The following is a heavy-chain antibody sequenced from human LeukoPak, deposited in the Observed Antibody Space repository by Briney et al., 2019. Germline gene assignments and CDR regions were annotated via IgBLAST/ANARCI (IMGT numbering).Heavy chain of an antibody. J-gene: IGHJ5*02. D-gene: IGHD3-16*01. CDR1: GGSISSYY. CDR2: IYYSGST. V-gene: IGHV4-59*07. CDR3: ARARDDYVWGRPNWFDP. Sequence: TSDTLSLTCTVSGGSISSYYWSWIRQPPGKGLEWIGYIYYSGSTNYNPSLKSRVTISVDTSKNQFSLKLSSVTAADTAVYYCARARDDYVWGRPNWFDPWGQGTLVTVSS.